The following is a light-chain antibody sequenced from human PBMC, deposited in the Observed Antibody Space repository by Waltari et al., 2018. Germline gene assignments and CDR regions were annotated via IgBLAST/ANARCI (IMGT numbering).Light chain of an antibody. CDR2: VNSDGSH. Sequence: QLVVTQSPSASASLGASVKLTCTLSGGHTHYAITWHQQQPQKGPRFLMKVNSDGSHNKGDGIPDRFSGSGSGAERYLTISSLQSEDEADYHCQTWDTGIRVFGGGTKLIVL. CDR3: QTWDTGIRV. J-gene: IGLJ3*02. CDR1: GGHTHYA. V-gene: IGLV4-69*01.